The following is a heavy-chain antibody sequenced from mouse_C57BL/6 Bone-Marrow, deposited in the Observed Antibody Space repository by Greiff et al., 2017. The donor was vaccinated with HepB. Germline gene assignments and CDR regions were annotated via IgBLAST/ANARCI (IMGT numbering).Heavy chain of an antibody. CDR3: ARDNWEGADY. V-gene: IGHV3-6*01. CDR2: ISYDGSN. Sequence: EVQLVESGPGLVKPSQSLSLTCSVTGYSITSGYYWNWIRQFPGNKLEWMGYISYDGSNNYNPSLKNRISITRDTSKNQFFLKLNSVTTEDTATYYCARDNWEGADYWGQGTTLTVSS. D-gene: IGHD4-1*01. CDR1: GYSITSGYY. J-gene: IGHJ2*01.